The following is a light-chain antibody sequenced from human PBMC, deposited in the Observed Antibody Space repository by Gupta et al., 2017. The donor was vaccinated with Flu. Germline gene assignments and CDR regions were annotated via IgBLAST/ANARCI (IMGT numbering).Light chain of an antibody. CDR3: RQLKQFPYT. CDR2: KSS. J-gene: IGKJ2*01. CDR1: QSLVHHDGDTY. V-gene: IGKV2-24*01. Sequence: VTLGQPASISCRSSQSLVHHDGDTYLSWLHQRPGQPPRLLIYKSSNRCSGVPDRFSGSGAGTDFTLKISRVEAEDVGVFYCRQLKQFPYTFGQGTKLEIK.